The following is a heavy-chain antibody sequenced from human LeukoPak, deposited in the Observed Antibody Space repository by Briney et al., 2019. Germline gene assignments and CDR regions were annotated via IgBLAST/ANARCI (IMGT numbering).Heavy chain of an antibody. V-gene: IGHV3-7*01. D-gene: IGHD1-26*01. Sequence: GGSLRLSCAASGFTFSSYAMSWVRQGPGKGLEWVANIKQDGSEKDYVDSVKGRFTISRDNAKNSLYLQMNSLRVEDTAVYYCARRDASGSRNNYYFDYWGQGTLVTVSS. CDR2: IKQDGSEK. J-gene: IGHJ4*02. CDR3: ARRDASGSRNNYYFDY. CDR1: GFTFSSYA.